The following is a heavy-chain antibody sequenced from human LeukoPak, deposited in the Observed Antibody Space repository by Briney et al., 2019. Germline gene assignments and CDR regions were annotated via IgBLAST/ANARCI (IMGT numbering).Heavy chain of an antibody. D-gene: IGHD4-11*01. CDR1: GGSISSYY. Sequence: PSEALSLTCTVSGGSISSYYWSWIRQPPGKGLEWIGYIYYSGSTNYNPSLKSRVTISVDTSKNQFSLKLSSVTAADTAVYYCARHGLVDVTTYWYFDLWGRGTLVTVSS. V-gene: IGHV4-59*08. J-gene: IGHJ2*01. CDR3: ARHGLVDVTTYWYFDL. CDR2: IYYSGST.